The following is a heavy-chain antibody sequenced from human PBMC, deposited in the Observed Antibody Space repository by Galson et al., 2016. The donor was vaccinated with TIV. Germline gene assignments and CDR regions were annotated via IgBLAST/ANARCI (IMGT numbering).Heavy chain of an antibody. J-gene: IGHJ6*02. V-gene: IGHV3-66*02. CDR3: ARDRVVDATYYYYYYGMEV. CDR2: ISDGGNT. Sequence: SLRLSCAASGLSVSINYMTWVRQAPGKGLEWVSLISDGGNTYYPDSVKGRFTISRDNSKNTLYLQMNSLRVEDTAVYYCARDRVVDATYYYYYYGMEVWGQGTAVTV. CDR1: GLSVSINY. D-gene: IGHD2-15*01.